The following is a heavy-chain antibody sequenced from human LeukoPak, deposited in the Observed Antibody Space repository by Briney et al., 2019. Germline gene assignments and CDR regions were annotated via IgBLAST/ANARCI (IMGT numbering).Heavy chain of an antibody. CDR3: ARAKPKNMVRGLIMRRESRYYFDY. V-gene: IGHV1-69*13. D-gene: IGHD3-10*01. J-gene: IGHJ4*02. Sequence: WASVKVSCKASGGTFSNYAINWVRQAPGQGLEWMGGIIPIFGTANYAQNFQGRVTITADESTTTAYLELSGLRSEDTAVYYCARAKPKNMVRGLIMRRESRYYFDYWGQGTLVTVSS. CDR2: IIPIFGTA. CDR1: GGTFSNYA.